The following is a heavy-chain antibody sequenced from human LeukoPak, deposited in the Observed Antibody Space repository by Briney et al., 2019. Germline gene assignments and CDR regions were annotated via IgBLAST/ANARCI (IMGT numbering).Heavy chain of an antibody. CDR2: IGRSGGSI. V-gene: IGHV3-11*04. D-gene: IGHD4-11*01. Sequence: GGSLRRSCAASGFTFSDYYMNWVRQAPGKELEWVSYIGRSGGSISYTDSVEGRFTISRDNAKNSLYLQMNSLRAEDTAVYYCARDGSNFDPFDYWGQGTLVTVSS. J-gene: IGHJ4*02. CDR1: GFTFSDYY. CDR3: ARDGSNFDPFDY.